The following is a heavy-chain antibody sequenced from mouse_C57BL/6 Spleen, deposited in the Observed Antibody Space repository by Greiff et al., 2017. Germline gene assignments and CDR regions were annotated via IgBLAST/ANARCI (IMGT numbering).Heavy chain of an antibody. J-gene: IGHJ4*01. D-gene: IGHD3-3*01. Sequence: QVQLQQSGAELVRPGASVTLSCKASGYTFTDYEMHWVKQTPVHGLEWIGAIDPETGGTAYNQKFKGKAILTADKSSSTAYMELSSLTSEDSAVYYCAIQGRGYAMVYRGQGTSVT. CDR3: AIQGRGYAMVY. V-gene: IGHV1-15*01. CDR2: IDPETGGT. CDR1: GYTFTDYE.